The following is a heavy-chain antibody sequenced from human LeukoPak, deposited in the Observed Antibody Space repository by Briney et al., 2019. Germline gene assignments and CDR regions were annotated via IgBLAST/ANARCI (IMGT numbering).Heavy chain of an antibody. CDR2: INHSGST. CDR1: GGSFSGYY. D-gene: IGHD2-2*01. Sequence: SETLSLTCAVYGGSFSGYYWSWIRQPPGKGLEWIGEINHSGSTNYNPSLKSRVTISVGTSKNQFSLKLSSVTAADTAVYYCARRHIVVVPAASAYFKEDEAFDCWGQGTLVTVSS. J-gene: IGHJ4*02. CDR3: ARRHIVVVPAASAYFKEDEAFDC. V-gene: IGHV4-34*01.